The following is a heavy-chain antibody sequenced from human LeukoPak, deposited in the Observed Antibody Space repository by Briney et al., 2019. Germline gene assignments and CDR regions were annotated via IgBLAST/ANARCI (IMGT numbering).Heavy chain of an antibody. CDR1: GFTVSSNY. CDR2: IYSGGST. J-gene: IGHJ4*02. CDR3: ASSYDSSGYYCGY. D-gene: IGHD3-22*01. V-gene: IGHV3-53*01. Sequence: PGGSLRLSCAASGFTVSSNYMSWVRQAPGKGLEWVSVIYSGGSTYYADSVKGRFTISRDNSKNTLYLQMNSLRAEDTAVYYCASSYDSSGYYCGYWGQGTLVTVSS.